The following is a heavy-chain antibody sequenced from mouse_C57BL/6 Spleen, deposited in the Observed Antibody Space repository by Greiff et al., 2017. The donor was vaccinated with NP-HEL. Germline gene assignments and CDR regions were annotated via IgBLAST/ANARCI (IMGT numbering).Heavy chain of an antibody. Sequence: QVQLQQPGAELVKPGASVKLSCKASGYTFTSYWMHWVKQRPGQGLEWIGMIHPNSGSTNYNEKFKGKATLTVDKSSSTAYMQLSSLSSEDSAVYYCARTSPDAEVDYWGQGTTLTVSS. CDR1: GYTFTSYW. J-gene: IGHJ2*01. CDR3: ARTSPDAEVDY. CDR2: IHPNSGST. V-gene: IGHV1-64*01.